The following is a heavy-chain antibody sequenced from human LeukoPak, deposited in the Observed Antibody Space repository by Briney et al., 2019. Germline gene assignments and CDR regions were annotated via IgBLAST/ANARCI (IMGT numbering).Heavy chain of an antibody. J-gene: IGHJ4*02. CDR1: GYSISSGYY. CDR3: ANGGNELFDY. Sequence: SETLSLTCTVSGYSISSGYYWGWIRQPSGKGLEWIGSIYHSGSTYYNPSFKSRVTISVDTSKNQFSLKLSSVTAADTAVYYCANGGNELFDYWGQGTLVTVSS. V-gene: IGHV4-38-2*02. CDR2: IYHSGST. D-gene: IGHD4-23*01.